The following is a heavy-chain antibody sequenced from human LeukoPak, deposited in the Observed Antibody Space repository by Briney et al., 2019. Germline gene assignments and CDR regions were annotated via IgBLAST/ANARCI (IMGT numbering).Heavy chain of an antibody. CDR2: IYYSVST. CDR1: GGSISSYY. J-gene: IGHJ4*02. D-gene: IGHD1-26*01. Sequence: SETLSLTCTVSGGSISSYYWSWIRQPPGKGLEWIGYIYYSVSTNYNPSLKSRVTISVDTSKNQFSLKLSSVTAADTAVYYCARDRYGGFDYWGQGTLVTVSS. CDR3: ARDRYGGFDY. V-gene: IGHV4-59*01.